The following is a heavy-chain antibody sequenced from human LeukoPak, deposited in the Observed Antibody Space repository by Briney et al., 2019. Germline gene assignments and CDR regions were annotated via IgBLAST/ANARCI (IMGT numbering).Heavy chain of an antibody. CDR3: ARVPPYYDFWSGYYSRGYYYYYMDV. Sequence: PGGSLRLSCAASGFTFSSYAMSWVRQAPGKGLEWVSGINWNGGSTGYADSVKGRFTISRDNAKNSLYLQMNSLRAEDTALYYCARVPPYYDFWSGYYSRGYYYYYMDVWGKGTTVTVSS. CDR1: GFTFSSYA. CDR2: INWNGGST. D-gene: IGHD3-3*01. J-gene: IGHJ6*03. V-gene: IGHV3-20*04.